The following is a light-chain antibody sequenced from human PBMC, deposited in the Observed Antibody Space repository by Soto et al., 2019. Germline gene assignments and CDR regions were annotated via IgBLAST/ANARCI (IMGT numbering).Light chain of an antibody. CDR3: QPRSNWPRAT. Sequence: EIVMTQSPATLSVSQGERATLSCRASQSVSSYLAWYQQKPGQAPRLLISDASNRATGIPARFSGSGSGTDFTLTITSLEPEDFAVYYCQPRSNWPRATFGQGTLLEVK. V-gene: IGKV3-11*01. CDR1: QSVSSY. CDR2: DAS. J-gene: IGKJ5*01.